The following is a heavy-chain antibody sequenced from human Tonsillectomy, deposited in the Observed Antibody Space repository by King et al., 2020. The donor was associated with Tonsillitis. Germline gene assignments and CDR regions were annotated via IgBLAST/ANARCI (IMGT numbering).Heavy chain of an antibody. Sequence: VQLVESGGGLIQPGGSLRLSCAAAGCTGSSKYMSWVRQAPGTGLVWGSVIYIGGSTYYADSVKGRLTISRDNSKNKLYLQMNNLRAGATAVYYCARSGQYCTSTSCYDGPFDCWGQGTLVTVSS. D-gene: IGHD2-2*01. V-gene: IGHV3-53*01. CDR3: ARSGQYCTSTSCYDGPFDC. CDR2: IYIGGST. J-gene: IGHJ4*02. CDR1: GCTGSSKY.